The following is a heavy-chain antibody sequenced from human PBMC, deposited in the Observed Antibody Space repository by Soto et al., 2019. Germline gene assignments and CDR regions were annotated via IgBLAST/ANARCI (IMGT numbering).Heavy chain of an antibody. CDR2: MNPNSGNT. CDR1: GYTFTSYD. CDR3: ARGIAAAGMDYYYYMDG. D-gene: IGHD6-13*01. Sequence: ASVKVSCKASGYTFTSYDINWVRQATGQGLEWMGWMNPNSGNTGYAQKFQGRVTMTRNTSISTAYMELSSLRSEDTAVYYCARGIAAAGMDYYYYMDGWGKGTTVTVSS. J-gene: IGHJ6*03. V-gene: IGHV1-8*01.